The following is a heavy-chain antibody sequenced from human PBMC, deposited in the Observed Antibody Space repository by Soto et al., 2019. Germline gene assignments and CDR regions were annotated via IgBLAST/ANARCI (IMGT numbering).Heavy chain of an antibody. Sequence: GGSLRLSCAASGFTFSSYAMIWVRQAPVNGLEFVSAISGIFGSTYYADSVKGRFTISRYSSKNTLYLQMNGLRAEDTALYYCAKEGEYSSGWDNFDYWGQGTLVTVSS. J-gene: IGHJ4*02. CDR2: ISGIFGST. D-gene: IGHD6-19*01. CDR3: AKEGEYSSGWDNFDY. CDR1: GFTFSSYA. V-gene: IGHV3-23*01.